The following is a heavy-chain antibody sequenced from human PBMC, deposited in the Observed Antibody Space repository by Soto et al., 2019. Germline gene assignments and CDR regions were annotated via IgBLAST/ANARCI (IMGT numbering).Heavy chain of an antibody. CDR2: IYDSGST. CDR3: ARSSMVPVYYFDF. CDR1: GDSLKNHC. Sequence: SETLSLTCSVSGDSLKNHCWAWIWHSPGKGLEWIGNIYDSGSTNYSPALKSRVSMSVDTSKNLFSLKMNSVTAADTAVYYCARSSMVPVYYFDFWGQGTVVT. J-gene: IGHJ4*02. V-gene: IGHV4-59*11. D-gene: IGHD3-10*01.